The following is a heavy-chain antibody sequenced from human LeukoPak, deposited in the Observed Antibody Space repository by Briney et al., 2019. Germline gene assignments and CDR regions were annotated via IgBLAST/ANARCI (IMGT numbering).Heavy chain of an antibody. Sequence: GGSLRLPCAASGFTFSSYAMSWVRQAPGKGLEWVSAISGSGGSTYYADSVKGRFTISRDNAKNSLYLQMNSLRAEDTALYYCARGFTVTTDYWGQGTLVTVSS. CDR1: GFTFSSYA. V-gene: IGHV3-23*01. D-gene: IGHD4-17*01. CDR2: ISGSGGST. J-gene: IGHJ4*02. CDR3: ARGFTVTTDY.